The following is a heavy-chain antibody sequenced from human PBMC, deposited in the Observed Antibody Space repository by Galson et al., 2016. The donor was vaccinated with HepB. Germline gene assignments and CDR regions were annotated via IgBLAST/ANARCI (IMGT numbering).Heavy chain of an antibody. V-gene: IGHV1-18*04. Sequence: SVKVSCKASGYIFTNYGVTWVRQAPGQGLEWVGWIRGNSDHASNAQTFDGRVTMTTDPPTHTAYMELRSLTSDDTAVYYCACASRNNVESSPLDHGGPGTLVIVSS. CDR2: IRGNSDHA. J-gene: IGHJ4*02. CDR1: GYIFTNYG. D-gene: IGHD2/OR15-2a*01. CDR3: ACASRNNVESSPLDH.